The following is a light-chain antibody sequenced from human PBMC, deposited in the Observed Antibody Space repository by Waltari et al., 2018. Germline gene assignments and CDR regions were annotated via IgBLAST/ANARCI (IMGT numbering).Light chain of an antibody. CDR3: QQYNIWPYT. J-gene: IGKJ2*01. V-gene: IGKV1-5*03. Sequence: DIQMTQSPSTLSASVGDIVTITCRASQCISNWLDWYQQKQGKAPKVLIYKSFTLQSGVPSRFSGSGSETEFILTISSLQPDDFATYYCQQYNIWPYTFGQGTTLEI. CDR1: QCISNW. CDR2: KSF.